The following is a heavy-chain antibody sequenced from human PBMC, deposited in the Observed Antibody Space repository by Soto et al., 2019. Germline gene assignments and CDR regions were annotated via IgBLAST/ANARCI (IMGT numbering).Heavy chain of an antibody. J-gene: IGHJ4*02. Sequence: QVQLVQSGAEVKKPGASVKVSCKASGYTLSNYAITWVRQAPGQGLEWMGWISGYNGNTNYAQKLQGRVTMTTDTPXSTVYIELRSLRSDDTAVYYCARDTTYSSGWNFDYWGQGTLVTVSS. D-gene: IGHD6-19*01. V-gene: IGHV1-18*01. CDR3: ARDTTYSSGWNFDY. CDR1: GYTLSNYA. CDR2: ISGYNGNT.